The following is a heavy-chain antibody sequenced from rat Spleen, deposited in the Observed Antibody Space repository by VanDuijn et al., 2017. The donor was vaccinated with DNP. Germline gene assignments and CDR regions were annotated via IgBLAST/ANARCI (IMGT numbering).Heavy chain of an antibody. V-gene: IGHV5S10*01. CDR3: VRWNSGHFDY. CDR2: IFYDGSRT. J-gene: IGHJ2*01. CDR1: GFTFSDYN. Sequence: EVQLVESGGGLVQPGRSPKLSCAASGFTFSDYNMAWVRQAPKKDLEWVATIFYDGSRTYYRDSVKGRFTISRDNAKSTLYLQMNSLRSEDMATYYCVRWNSGHFDYWGQGVMVTVSS. D-gene: IGHD4-3*01.